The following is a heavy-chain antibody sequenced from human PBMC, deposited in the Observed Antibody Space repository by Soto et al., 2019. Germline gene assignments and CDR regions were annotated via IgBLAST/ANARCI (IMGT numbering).Heavy chain of an antibody. D-gene: IGHD6-13*01. J-gene: IGHJ4*02. CDR3: ATNPRGGAAAGRDY. CDR1: GFTFSSYA. Sequence: QVQLVESGGGVVQPGRSLRLSCAASGFTFSSYAMHWVRLAPGKGLEWVAVISYDGSNKYYADSVKGRFTISRDNSKNTLYLQMNSLRAEDTAVYYCATNPRGGAAAGRDYWGQGTLVTVSS. V-gene: IGHV3-30-3*01. CDR2: ISYDGSNK.